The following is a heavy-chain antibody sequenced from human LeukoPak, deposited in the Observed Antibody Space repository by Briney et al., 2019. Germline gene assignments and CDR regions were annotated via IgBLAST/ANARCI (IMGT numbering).Heavy chain of an antibody. CDR2: IYSGGST. CDR3: AKDLVVVAATLFTHYGMDV. D-gene: IGHD2-15*01. V-gene: IGHV3-53*05. CDR1: GFTIRSNY. Sequence: GGSLRLSCAASGFTIRSNYMSWVRQAPGKGLEWVSVIYSGGSTYYANSVKGRFTISRDNSKNTLYLQMNSLRAEDTAVYYCAKDLVVVAATLFTHYGMDVWGQGTTVTVSS. J-gene: IGHJ6*02.